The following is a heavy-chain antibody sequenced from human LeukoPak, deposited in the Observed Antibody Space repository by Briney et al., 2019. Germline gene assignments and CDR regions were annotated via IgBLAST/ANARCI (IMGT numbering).Heavy chain of an antibody. CDR1: SDSITNSYY. CDR3: ARDGQQLGHDY. Sequence: SETLSPTFTVSSDSITNSYYWGWIRQPPGKGLEWIGIIDHSGSSYYNPSLKSRVTISIDTSKNQFSLELNSVTAADTAVYYCARDGQQLGHDYWGQGTLVTVSS. V-gene: IGHV4-38-2*02. J-gene: IGHJ4*02. CDR2: IDHSGSS. D-gene: IGHD6-13*01.